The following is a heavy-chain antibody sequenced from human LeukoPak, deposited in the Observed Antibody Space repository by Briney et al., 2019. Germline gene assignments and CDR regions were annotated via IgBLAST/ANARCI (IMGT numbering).Heavy chain of an antibody. D-gene: IGHD5-12*01. Sequence: ASVKVSCKASGYTFTSYDINWVRQATGQGLEWMGWMNPNSGNTGYAQKFQGRVTMTEDTSTDTAYMELSSLRSEDTAVYYCATVVPPQYGGYGPGDYYYMDVWGKGTTVTISS. CDR1: GYTFTSYD. V-gene: IGHV1-8*02. J-gene: IGHJ6*03. CDR2: MNPNSGNT. CDR3: ATVVPPQYGGYGPGDYYYMDV.